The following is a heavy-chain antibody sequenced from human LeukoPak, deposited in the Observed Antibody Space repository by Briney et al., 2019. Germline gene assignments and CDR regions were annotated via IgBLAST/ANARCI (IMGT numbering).Heavy chain of an antibody. CDR3: ARGGYCSSTSCYGWFDP. CDR2: IKQDGSEK. D-gene: IGHD2-2*01. CDR1: GFTFGDYA. J-gene: IGHJ5*02. Sequence: GGSLRLSCTASGFTFGDYAMSWVRQAPGKGLEWVANIKQDGSEKYYVDSVKGRFTISRDNAKDSLYLQMNSLRAEDTAVYYCARGGYCSSTSCYGWFDPWGQGTLVTVSS. V-gene: IGHV3-7*01.